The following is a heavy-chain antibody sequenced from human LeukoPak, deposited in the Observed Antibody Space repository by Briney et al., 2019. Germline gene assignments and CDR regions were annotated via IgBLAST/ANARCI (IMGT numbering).Heavy chain of an antibody. Sequence: GGSLRLSCAASGFTFSSYAMSWVRQAPGKGLEWVGRIKSKTDGGTTDYAAPVKGRFTISRDDSKNTLYLQMNSLKTEDTAVYYCTTGLLWFGELLPTDAFDIWGQGTMVTVSS. CDR1: GFTFSSYA. D-gene: IGHD3-10*01. CDR3: TTGLLWFGELLPTDAFDI. CDR2: IKSKTDGGTT. J-gene: IGHJ3*02. V-gene: IGHV3-15*01.